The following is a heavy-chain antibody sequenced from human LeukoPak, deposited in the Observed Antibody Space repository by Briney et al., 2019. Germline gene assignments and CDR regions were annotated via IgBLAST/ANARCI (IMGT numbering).Heavy chain of an antibody. Sequence: GASVKVSCKASGFTFNAYYIHWVRQAPGQGLEWMGWINPSTGDTNFAQKFQGRVAMTRDTSLSTAYMDLSRLTSDDTAVYYCARDWPGISLHFDLWGRGTLITVSS. J-gene: IGHJ2*01. V-gene: IGHV1-2*02. CDR3: ARDWPGISLHFDL. CDR2: INPSTGDT. D-gene: IGHD2-15*01. CDR1: GFTFNAYY.